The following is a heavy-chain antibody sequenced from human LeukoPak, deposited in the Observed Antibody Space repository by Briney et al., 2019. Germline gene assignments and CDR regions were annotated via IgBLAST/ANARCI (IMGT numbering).Heavy chain of an antibody. CDR1: GFTVSSNY. V-gene: IGHV3-53*04. CDR3: ARLHEGTIFWLVIMHPGMDV. Sequence: GGSLRLSCAASGFTVSSNYMSWVRQAPGKGLEWVSGIYSGGSTYYADSVKGRFTISRHNSKNTLYLQMNSLRAEDTAVYYCARLHEGTIFWLVIMHPGMDVWGQGTTVTVSS. J-gene: IGHJ6*02. D-gene: IGHD3-9*01. CDR2: IYSGGST.